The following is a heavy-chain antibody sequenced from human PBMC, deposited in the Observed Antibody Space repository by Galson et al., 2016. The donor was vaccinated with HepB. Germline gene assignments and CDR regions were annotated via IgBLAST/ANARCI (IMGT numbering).Heavy chain of an antibody. CDR1: GYTFIDYA. CDR2: INTNNGDA. CDR3: ARDPLAL. J-gene: IGHJ4*02. V-gene: IGHV7-4-1*02. Sequence: SVKVSCKASGYTFIDYAMNWVRQAPGQGLEWVGWINTNNGDATYAQGFTGRFVFSMDTSVGTAFLQISSLKVDDTAVYYCARDPLALWGQGTLVTVSS.